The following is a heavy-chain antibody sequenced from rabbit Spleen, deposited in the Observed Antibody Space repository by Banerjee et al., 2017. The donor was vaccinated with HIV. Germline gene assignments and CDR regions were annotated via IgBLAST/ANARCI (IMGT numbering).Heavy chain of an antibody. V-gene: IGHV1S45*01. D-gene: IGHD2-1*01. CDR2: IYGDNSGST. CDR3: ARGSATMTMVITGFYLHL. Sequence: QEQLEETGGDLVKPGASLTLTCTASGVSFSSNYYMCWVRQAPGKGLECIACIYGDNSGSTWYASWAKGRFTISKASSTTVTLQMTSLTAADTATYFCARGSATMTMVITGFYLHLWGQGTLVTVS. J-gene: IGHJ4*01. CDR1: GVSFSSNYY.